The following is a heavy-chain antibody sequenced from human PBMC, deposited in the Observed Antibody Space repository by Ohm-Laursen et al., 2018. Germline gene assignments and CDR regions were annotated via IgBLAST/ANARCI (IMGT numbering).Heavy chain of an antibody. CDR1: GFTFDDYA. Sequence: RSLRLSCAASGFTFDDYAMHWVRQAPGKGLEWVSGISWNSGSIGYADSVKGRFTISRDNAKNSLYLQMNSLRAEDTAFYYCAKDIYGDSYFFAYWGQGTLVTVSS. V-gene: IGHV3-9*01. CDR3: AKDIYGDSYFFAY. J-gene: IGHJ4*02. CDR2: ISWNSGSI. D-gene: IGHD2-21*02.